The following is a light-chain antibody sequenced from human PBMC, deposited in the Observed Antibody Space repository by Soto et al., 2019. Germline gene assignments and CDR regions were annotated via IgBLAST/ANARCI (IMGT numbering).Light chain of an antibody. Sequence: QSALTQPASVSGSPGQSITISCTGTSSDIGGHNDVSWYQQHPGKAPKLLIYGVSNRPSGVSNRFSASKSGNTASLTISGLQAEDETDYYCCSYTSNITPYVFGTGT. J-gene: IGLJ1*01. CDR2: GVS. CDR1: SSDIGGHND. CDR3: CSYTSNITPYV. V-gene: IGLV2-14*01.